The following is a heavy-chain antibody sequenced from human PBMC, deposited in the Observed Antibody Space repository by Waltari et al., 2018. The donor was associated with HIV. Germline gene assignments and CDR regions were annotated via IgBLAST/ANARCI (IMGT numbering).Heavy chain of an antibody. CDR3: DMYYYDSSGYSAAV. CDR2: IYSSGKT. CDR1: GFTVSSHY. J-gene: IGHJ6*02. V-gene: IGHV3-53*01. Sequence: EVQLVESGGGLIQPGGSLRLSCAASGFTVSSHYRIWVRQAPGKGLEWVSVIYSSGKTYYADSVKGRFTISRDNSKNTLYLQMNRLRVEDTAVYYCDMYYYDSSGYSAAVWGQGTTVTVSS. D-gene: IGHD3-22*01.